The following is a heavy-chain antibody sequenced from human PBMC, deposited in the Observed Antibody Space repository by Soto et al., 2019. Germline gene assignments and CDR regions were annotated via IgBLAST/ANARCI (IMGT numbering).Heavy chain of an antibody. CDR3: ARGDLRVRGEGFDP. V-gene: IGHV1-18*01. CDR1: GYTFTSYG. D-gene: IGHD3-10*01. CDR2: LSAYNGNT. J-gene: IGHJ5*02. Sequence: QVQLVQSGAAVKNPGASVKVSCKASGYTFTSYGISWVRQAPGQVLEWMGWLSAYNGNTNYAQKLQGRVTMTTDTSTSKAYLGLRSLRSDDTAVYYCARGDLRVRGEGFDPWGQGTLVTVSS.